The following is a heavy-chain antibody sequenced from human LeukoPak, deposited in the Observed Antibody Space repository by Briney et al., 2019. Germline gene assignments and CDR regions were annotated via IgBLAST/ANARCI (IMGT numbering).Heavy chain of an antibody. CDR1: GFTVSAHY. J-gene: IGHJ4*02. D-gene: IGHD3-3*01. V-gene: IGHV3-7*01. CDR3: ATDRGWRTSGYYLYYFEY. Sequence: GGSLRLSCAVSGFTVSAHYMSWVRQAPGKGLEWVASIKHDGSEKYYVDSVRGRFTISRDNTMNSLYLQMSSLRAEDTAVYYCATDRGWRTSGYYLYYFEYWGQGTLVTYSS. CDR2: IKHDGSEK.